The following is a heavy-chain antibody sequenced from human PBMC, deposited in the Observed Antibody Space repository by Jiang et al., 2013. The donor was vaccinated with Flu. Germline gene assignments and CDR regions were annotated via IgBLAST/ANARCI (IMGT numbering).Heavy chain of an antibody. CDR2: ISYSGST. J-gene: IGHJ4*02. D-gene: IGHD6-13*01. Sequence: KPSGDPVPHLALSLVAPSAVVVLLGLDPPAPRKGLEWIGTISYSGSTYYNMSLKSRVTISVDTSKNQFSLKLSSVTAADTAVYYCARILAASVTIDYWGQGTLVTVSS. V-gene: IGHV4-39*01. CDR3: ARILAASVTIDY. CDR1: VAPSAVVVL.